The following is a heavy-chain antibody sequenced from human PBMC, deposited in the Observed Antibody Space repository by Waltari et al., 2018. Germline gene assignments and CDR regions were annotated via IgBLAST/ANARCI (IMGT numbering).Heavy chain of an antibody. V-gene: IGHV4-34*01. Sequence: QVLLQQWGAGLLKPSETLSLTCAVYGGSFNFYYWSWIRQPPGEGLEWIGEITRRGSTNDNPSLKSRVSISVDTPNNQFSLKLTSVTAADTAAYYCARRGYCGIDCYSNYFDFWGQGTLVTVSS. CDR1: GGSFNFYY. J-gene: IGHJ4*02. CDR2: ITRRGST. CDR3: ARRGYCGIDCYSNYFDF. D-gene: IGHD2-21*01.